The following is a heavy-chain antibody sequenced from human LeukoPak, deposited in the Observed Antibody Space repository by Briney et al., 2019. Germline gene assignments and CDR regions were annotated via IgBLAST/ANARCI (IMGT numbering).Heavy chain of an antibody. D-gene: IGHD3-22*01. CDR2: INHSGST. J-gene: IGHJ4*02. Sequence: PSETLSLTCAVYGGSFSGYYWIWIRQPPGKALEWIGEINHSGSTNYNPSIKSRVTISVDTSKNQFSLKLSSVTAADTAVYYCARAFRSVTMIVVVIFDYWGQGTLVTVSS. V-gene: IGHV4-34*01. CDR3: ARAFRSVTMIVVVIFDY. CDR1: GGSFSGYY.